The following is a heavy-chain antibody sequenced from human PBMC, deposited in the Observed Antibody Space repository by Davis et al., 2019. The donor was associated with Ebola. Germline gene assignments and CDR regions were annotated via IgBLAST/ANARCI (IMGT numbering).Heavy chain of an antibody. J-gene: IGHJ6*02. Sequence: ASVKVSCKASGYTFTSYYMHWVRQAPGQGLEWMGIINPSGGSTSYAQKFQGRVTMTRDTSTSTVYMELSSLRSEDTAVYYCASSSSWSNYYYYGMDVWGQGTTVTVSS. D-gene: IGHD6-13*01. CDR3: ASSSSWSNYYYYGMDV. CDR1: GYTFTSYY. V-gene: IGHV1-46*01. CDR2: INPSGGST.